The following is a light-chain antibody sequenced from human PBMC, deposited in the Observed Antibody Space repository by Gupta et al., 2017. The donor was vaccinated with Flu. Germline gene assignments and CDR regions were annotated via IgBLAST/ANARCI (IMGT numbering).Light chain of an antibody. J-gene: IGKJ4*01. V-gene: IGKV3-11*01. CDR2: DAS. Sequence: EIVLTQSPATLSLSPGERATLSCRASQSVNIYLAWYQQKPGQAPRLFIYDASNRATGIPARFSGSGSGTDFTLTISSLEPEDFAVYFCQQRSNWPLTFGGGTKVEIK. CDR3: QQRSNWPLT. CDR1: QSVNIY.